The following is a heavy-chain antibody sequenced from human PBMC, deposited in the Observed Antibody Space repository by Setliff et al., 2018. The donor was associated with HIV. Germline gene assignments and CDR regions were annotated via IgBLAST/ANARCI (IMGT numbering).Heavy chain of an antibody. CDR1: GYSFTNYW. Sequence: PGESLKISCKGSGYSFTNYWIGWVRQMPGKGLEWMGAIYPGESETRYGPSFQGQVTISADKSINTAYVQWSSLKASDTAMYYCARHRHSSSFLIENFDPWGQGTLVTVSS. D-gene: IGHD6-6*01. J-gene: IGHJ5*02. CDR2: IYPGESET. V-gene: IGHV5-51*01. CDR3: ARHRHSSSFLIENFDP.